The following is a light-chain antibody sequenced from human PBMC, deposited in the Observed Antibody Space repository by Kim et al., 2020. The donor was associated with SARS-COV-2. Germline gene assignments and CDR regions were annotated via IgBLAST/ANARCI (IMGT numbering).Light chain of an antibody. Sequence: VGNRVTIACRARQGISSYLAWYQKKPGKAPKLLIYAASTLQSGVPSRFSGSGSGTEFTLTISSLQPEDFASYYCQQLNSYPLISFGQGTRLEIK. CDR1: QGISSY. V-gene: IGKV1-9*01. J-gene: IGKJ5*01. CDR3: QQLNSYPLIS. CDR2: AAS.